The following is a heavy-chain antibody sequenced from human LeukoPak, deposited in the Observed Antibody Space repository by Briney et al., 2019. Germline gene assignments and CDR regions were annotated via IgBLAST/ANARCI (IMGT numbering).Heavy chain of an antibody. V-gene: IGHV4-59*01. CDR3: ARSLHYYGSGAPLTGY. J-gene: IGHJ4*02. D-gene: IGHD3-10*01. CDR2: IYYSGST. CDR1: GGSISSYY. Sequence: SETLSLTCTVSGGSISSYYWSWIRQPPGKGLEWIGYIYYSGSTNYNPSLKSRVTISVDTSKNQFSLKLSSVTAADTAVYYCARSLHYYGSGAPLTGYWGQGTLVTVSS.